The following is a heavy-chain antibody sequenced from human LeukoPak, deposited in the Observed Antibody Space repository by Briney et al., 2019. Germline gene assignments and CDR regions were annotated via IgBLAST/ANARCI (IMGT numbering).Heavy chain of an antibody. CDR1: GNSISSSSYY. Sequence: PSETLSLTCTVSGNSISSSSYYWVWIRQPPGKGLEWIGSINYYGKTYYNPSVKSRVTISVDTSKTQFSLKLSSVTAADTAVYYCARFGLRSDYWGQGTLVTVSS. CDR3: ARFGLRSDY. V-gene: IGHV4-39*01. CDR2: INYYGKT. J-gene: IGHJ4*02. D-gene: IGHD3-10*01.